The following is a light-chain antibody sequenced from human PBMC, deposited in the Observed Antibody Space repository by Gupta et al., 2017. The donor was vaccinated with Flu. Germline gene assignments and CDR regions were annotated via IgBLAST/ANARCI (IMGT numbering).Light chain of an antibody. CDR3: SSYGAVGL. Sequence: AQTQPASVSGSPGQSIAISCTGSTSDVGAYNYVSWYQQNPGKAPKLIIYDVTNRPSGVSTRFSGSKSGNTASLTISGLQAEDEADYYCSSYGAVGLFGGGTKVTVL. J-gene: IGLJ3*02. CDR1: TSDVGAYNY. CDR2: DVT. V-gene: IGLV2-14*01.